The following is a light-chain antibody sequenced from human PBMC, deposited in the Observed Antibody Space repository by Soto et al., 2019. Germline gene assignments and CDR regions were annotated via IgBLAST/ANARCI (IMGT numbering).Light chain of an antibody. Sequence: QSVLTQPPSLSGTPGQCVTISCSGSNSDIGGNYVNWYQQFPGTAPKLLIYSDDERPSGVPDRFSGSRSGTSASLGIAGLQTGDEAEYYCGAWDNNLNGRVFGGGTKLTVL. CDR3: GAWDNNLNGRV. CDR1: NSDIGGNY. V-gene: IGLV1-44*01. J-gene: IGLJ3*02. CDR2: SDD.